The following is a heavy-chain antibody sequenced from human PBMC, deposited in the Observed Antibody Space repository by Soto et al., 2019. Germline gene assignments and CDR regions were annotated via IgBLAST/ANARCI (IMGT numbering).Heavy chain of an antibody. Sequence: PSQTLSLTCAISGDSVSNNGAAWIWIRQSPSRGLEWLGRTYYRSKWYYEYALSVTSRITINPDTSKNQFSLQLNSVTPEDTAVYYCARDQESSGWYEPHYYFDYWGQGTLVTVSS. D-gene: IGHD6-19*01. CDR1: GDSVSNNGAA. CDR3: ARDQESSGWYEPHYYFDY. CDR2: TYYRSKWYY. J-gene: IGHJ4*02. V-gene: IGHV6-1*01.